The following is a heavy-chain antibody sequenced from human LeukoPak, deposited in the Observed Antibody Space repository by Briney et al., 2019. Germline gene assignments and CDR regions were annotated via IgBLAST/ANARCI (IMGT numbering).Heavy chain of an antibody. CDR1: GFTFDDYA. V-gene: IGHV3-66*01. D-gene: IGHD3-9*01. Sequence: PGGPLRLSCAASGFTFDDYAMHWVRQAPGKGLEWLSIIETGGNTYYGDSVKGRFIISRDTGTNTVFLQMNFLRAEDTAVYYCARETGEIDHWGQGTLVTVSS. J-gene: IGHJ4*02. CDR3: ARETGEIDH. CDR2: IETGGNT.